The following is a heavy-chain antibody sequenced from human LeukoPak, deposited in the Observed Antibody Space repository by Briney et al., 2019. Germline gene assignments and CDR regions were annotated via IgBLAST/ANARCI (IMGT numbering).Heavy chain of an antibody. CDR1: GGSFSGYY. V-gene: IGHV4-34*01. CDR2: INHSGST. J-gene: IGHJ6*02. D-gene: IGHD3-10*01. CDR3: ARDRYYYGSGSYYTPIPRQSYYYYGMDV. Sequence: SETLSLTCAVYGGSFSGYYWSWLRQPPGKGLEWIGEINHSGSTNYNPSLKSRVTISVDTSKNQFSLKLSSVTAADTAVYYCARDRYYYGSGSYYTPIPRQSYYYYGMDVWGQGTTVTVSS.